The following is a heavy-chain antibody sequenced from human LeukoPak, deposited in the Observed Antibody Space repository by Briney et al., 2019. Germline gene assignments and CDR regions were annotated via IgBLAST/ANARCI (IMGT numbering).Heavy chain of an antibody. V-gene: IGHV1-2*02. Sequence: ASVTVSCKASGYTFTGYYMHWVRQAPGQGLEWMGWINPNSGGTNYAQKFQGRVTMTRDTSISTAYMELSRLRSDDTAVYYCAGKDRIAAAGIHAFDIWGQGTMVSVS. CDR3: AGKDRIAAAGIHAFDI. J-gene: IGHJ3*02. D-gene: IGHD6-13*01. CDR2: INPNSGGT. CDR1: GYTFTGYY.